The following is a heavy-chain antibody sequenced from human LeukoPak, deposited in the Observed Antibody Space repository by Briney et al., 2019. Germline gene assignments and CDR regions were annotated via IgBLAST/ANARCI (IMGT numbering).Heavy chain of an antibody. CDR3: ARAGYYGDDAFDL. V-gene: IGHV3-7*01. Sequence: GGSLRLSWATSGFTFSDSWMNWVRQAPGKGLEWVANIKQDGTEKYYVDSVKGRLTISRDNAKNSLYLQMNSLRAEDTGIYYCARAGYYGDDAFDLWGQGTMVTVSS. D-gene: IGHD2/OR15-2a*01. CDR1: GFTFSDSW. J-gene: IGHJ3*01. CDR2: IKQDGTEK.